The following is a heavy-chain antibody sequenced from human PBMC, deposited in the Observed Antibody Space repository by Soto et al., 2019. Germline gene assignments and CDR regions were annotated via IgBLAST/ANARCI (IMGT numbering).Heavy chain of an antibody. D-gene: IGHD5-18*01. V-gene: IGHV3-15*07. CDR3: SHGYYQYFNS. CDR1: GFTFSSYS. CDR2: IKSNIDGGTT. J-gene: IGHJ4*02. Sequence: GGSLRLSCAASGFTFSSYSMNSVRQAPGKGPEWVGRIKSNIDGGTTDYAAPVKGRFTVSRDDSENTLYLQMNSLKTEDTAVYYCSHGYYQYFNSWGQGTLVTVSS.